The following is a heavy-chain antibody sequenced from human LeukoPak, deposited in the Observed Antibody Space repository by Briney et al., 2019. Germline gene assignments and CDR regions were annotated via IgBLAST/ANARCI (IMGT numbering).Heavy chain of an antibody. CDR2: IYYSGST. J-gene: IGHJ6*02. CDR3: ARDRNTIGYYGMDV. V-gene: IGHV4-59*01. Sequence: SETLSLTCTVSGGSIGTYYWSWIRQPPGKGLEWIGYIYYSGSTNYNPSLKSRVTISVDTSKNQFSLKLSSVTAADTAVYYCARDRNTIGYYGMDVWGQGTTVTVSS. D-gene: IGHD3-10*01. CDR1: GGSIGTYY.